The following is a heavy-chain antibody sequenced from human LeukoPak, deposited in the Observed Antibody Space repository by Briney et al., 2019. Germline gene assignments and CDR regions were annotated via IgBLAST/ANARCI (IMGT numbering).Heavy chain of an antibody. V-gene: IGHV1-18*01. CDR2: ISPYNGNT. Sequence: ASVKVSCKASGYTFTSHGISWVRQAPGQGLEWMGWISPYNGNTNYVQKVQGRVTMTTDTSTSTVYMELRSLRSDDTAVYYCARVRYYYDSSGYPSCPAFDIWGQGTMVTVSS. CDR1: GYTFTSHG. J-gene: IGHJ3*02. D-gene: IGHD3-22*01. CDR3: ARVRYYYDSSGYPSCPAFDI.